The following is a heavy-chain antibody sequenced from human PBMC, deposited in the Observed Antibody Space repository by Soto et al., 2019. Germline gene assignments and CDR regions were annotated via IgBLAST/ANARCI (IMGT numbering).Heavy chain of an antibody. CDR1: GYTFTSYY. D-gene: IGHD5-12*01. V-gene: IGHV1-46*01. CDR3: ARLDGYRSSDY. Sequence: QVQLVQSGAEVKKPGASVKVSCKASGYTFTSYYIHWIRQAPGQGLEWMGIIKPSGGTYAQKFQGRVTMTRDTPTSTDYMELSSLRSEDTAVYYCARLDGYRSSDYWGQGTLVTVSS. CDR2: IKPSGG. J-gene: IGHJ4*02.